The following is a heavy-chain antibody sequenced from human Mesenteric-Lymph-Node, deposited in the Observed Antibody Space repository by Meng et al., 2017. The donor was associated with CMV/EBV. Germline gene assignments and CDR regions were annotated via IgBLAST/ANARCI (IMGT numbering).Heavy chain of an antibody. CDR3: ARDQATMITDAGLGYMRLDP. D-gene: IGHD1-20*01. CDR1: GGSISSYY. J-gene: IGHJ5*02. Sequence: GSLRLSCTVSGGSISSYYWSWIRQPPGKGLEWIGYIYDSGSTNYNPSLKSRVTISEDTSKNQFSLRLSSVTAADTAVYYCARDQATMITDAGLGYMRLDPWGQGILVTVSS. V-gene: IGHV4-59*01. CDR2: IYDSGST.